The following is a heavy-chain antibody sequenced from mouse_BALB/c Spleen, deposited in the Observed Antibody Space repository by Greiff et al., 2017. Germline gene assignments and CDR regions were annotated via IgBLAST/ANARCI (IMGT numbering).Heavy chain of an antibody. J-gene: IGHJ4*01. CDR3: ARQRGYGYYGAMDY. CDR1: GFTFSSYT. CDR2: ISNGGGST. Sequence: EVKLVESGGGLVQPGGSLKLSCAASGFTFSSYTMSWVRQTPEKRLEWVAYISNGGGSTYYPDTVKGRFTISRDNAKNTLYLQMSSLKSEDTAMYYCARQRGYGYYGAMDYWGQGTSVTVSA. D-gene: IGHD2-3*01. V-gene: IGHV5-12-2*01.